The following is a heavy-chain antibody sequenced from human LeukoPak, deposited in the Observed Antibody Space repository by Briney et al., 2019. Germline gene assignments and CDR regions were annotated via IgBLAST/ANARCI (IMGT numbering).Heavy chain of an antibody. Sequence: GGSLTLSCAVSGITLSNYGMSWLRQAPGKGLEWVAGICDSGGRTHYADSVKRRFTISRDNHKNTLYLQMNSLRAEDTAVYFCAKRGVVIRVILVGFHKEAYYFDSWGQGALVTVSS. CDR1: GITLSNYG. D-gene: IGHD3-22*01. CDR2: ICDSGGRT. CDR3: AKRGVVIRVILVGFHKEAYYFDS. V-gene: IGHV3-23*01. J-gene: IGHJ4*02.